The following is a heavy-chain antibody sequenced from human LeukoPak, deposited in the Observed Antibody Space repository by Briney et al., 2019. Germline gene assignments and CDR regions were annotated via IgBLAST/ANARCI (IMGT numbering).Heavy chain of an antibody. Sequence: QAGGSLRFSCAASGFTFSSYWMHWVRHAPGKGLVWVPRINSDGSSTSYADSVKGRFTISRDNAKNTLYLQMNSLRAEDTAVYYCARDFERHDSSACGYWGQGTLVTVSS. D-gene: IGHD3-22*01. CDR2: INSDGSST. CDR3: ARDFERHDSSACGY. V-gene: IGHV3-74*01. CDR1: GFTFSSYW. J-gene: IGHJ4*02.